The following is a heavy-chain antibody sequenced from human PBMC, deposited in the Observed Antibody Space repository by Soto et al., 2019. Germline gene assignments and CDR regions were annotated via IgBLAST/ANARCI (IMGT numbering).Heavy chain of an antibody. Sequence: QVQLVQSGAEVKKPGASVKVSCKASGYTFTSYGISWVRQAPGQGLEWMGWFSAYNGNTNYAQKLQGRVTMTTDTATSTAYMELRSLRSDDTAVYYCARVYGYSSSSGYYYYMDVWGKGTTVTVSS. CDR2: FSAYNGNT. D-gene: IGHD6-6*01. CDR1: GYTFTSYG. J-gene: IGHJ6*03. V-gene: IGHV1-18*01. CDR3: ARVYGYSSSSGYYYYMDV.